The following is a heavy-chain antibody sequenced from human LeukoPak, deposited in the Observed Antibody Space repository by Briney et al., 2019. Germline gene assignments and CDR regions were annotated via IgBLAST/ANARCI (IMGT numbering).Heavy chain of an antibody. V-gene: IGHV4-59*01. CDR3: ARVRFVEWSIRWYYFDY. CDR2: IYCSGST. J-gene: IGHJ4*02. CDR1: GGSISCYY. D-gene: IGHD3-3*01. Sequence: SETLSLTCTVSGGSISCYYWSWIRQPPGRGLEWVGYIYCSGSTNYNPSLKSRVTISVDTSKNQFSLKLSSVTAADTAVYYCARVRFVEWSIRWYYFDYWGQGTLVTVSS.